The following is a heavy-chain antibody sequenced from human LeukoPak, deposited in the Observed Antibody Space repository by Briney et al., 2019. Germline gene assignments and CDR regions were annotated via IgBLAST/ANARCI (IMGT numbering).Heavy chain of an antibody. D-gene: IGHD4-23*01. Sequence: SETLSLPCTVSGGSISSYYWSWIRQPAGKGLEWIGRIYTSGSTNYNPSLKSRVTMSVDTSKNQFSLKLSSVTAADTAVYYCARVGYGGKVDWFDPWGQGTMVIISS. CDR2: IYTSGST. CDR3: ARVGYGGKVDWFDP. V-gene: IGHV4-4*07. J-gene: IGHJ5*02. CDR1: GGSISSYY.